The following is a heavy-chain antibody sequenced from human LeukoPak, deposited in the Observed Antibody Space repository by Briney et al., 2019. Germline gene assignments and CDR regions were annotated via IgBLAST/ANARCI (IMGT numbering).Heavy chain of an antibody. V-gene: IGHV4-59*01. Sequence: GSLRLSCAASGFTFSSYSMNWVRQPPGKGLEWIGYIYYSGSTNYNPSLKSRVTISVDTSKNQFSLKLSSVTAADTAVYYCARVEGTYYYDSSGYFPIVYFDYWGQGTLVTVSS. J-gene: IGHJ4*02. D-gene: IGHD3-22*01. CDR3: ARVEGTYYYDSSGYFPIVYFDY. CDR2: IYYSGST. CDR1: GFTFSSYS.